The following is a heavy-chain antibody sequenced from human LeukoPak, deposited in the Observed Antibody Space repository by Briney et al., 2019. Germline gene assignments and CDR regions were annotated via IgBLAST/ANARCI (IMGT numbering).Heavy chain of an antibody. V-gene: IGHV3-74*01. CDR3: ARDGGNSDWFDP. Sequence: GGSLRLSCAASGFTFSSYWMHWVRHAPGKGLVWVSRINSDGSSTSYADSVKGRFTISRDNAKNTLYLQMNSLRAEDTAVYYCARDGGNSDWFDPWGQGTLVTVSS. CDR1: GFTFSSYW. J-gene: IGHJ5*02. CDR2: INSDGSST. D-gene: IGHD4-23*01.